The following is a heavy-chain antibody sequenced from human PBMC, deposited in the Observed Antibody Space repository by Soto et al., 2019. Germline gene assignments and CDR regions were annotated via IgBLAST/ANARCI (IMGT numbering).Heavy chain of an antibody. D-gene: IGHD5-12*01. V-gene: IGHV4-31*03. Sequence: QVQLQESGPGLVKPSQTLSLTCTVSGGSISSGGYYWSWIRQNPGKGLEWIGYIYYSGTTNYNPSLKSRLNISVDTSKNQFSLKLNSMTAADTAVYYCARDESATDAFDIWGQGTMVTVSS. CDR1: GGSISSGGYY. CDR2: IYYSGTT. J-gene: IGHJ3*02. CDR3: ARDESATDAFDI.